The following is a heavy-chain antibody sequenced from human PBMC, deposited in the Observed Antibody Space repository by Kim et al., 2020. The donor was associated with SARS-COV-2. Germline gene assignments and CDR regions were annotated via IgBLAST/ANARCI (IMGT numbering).Heavy chain of an antibody. V-gene: IGHV4-34*01. J-gene: IGHJ5*02. CDR1: GGSFSGYY. D-gene: IGHD3-9*01. Sequence: SETLSLTCAVYGGSFSGYYWSWIRQPPGKGLEWIGEINHSGSTNYNPSLKSRVTISVDTSKNQFSLKLSSVTAADTAVYYCARGRPVGLVIIPTDTNWFDPWGQGTLVTVSS. CDR3: ARGRPVGLVIIPTDTNWFDP. CDR2: INHSGST.